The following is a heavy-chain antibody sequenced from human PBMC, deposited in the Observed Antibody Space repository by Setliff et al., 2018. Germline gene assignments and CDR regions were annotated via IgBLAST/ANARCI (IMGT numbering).Heavy chain of an antibody. Sequence: ASVKVSCKASGYTFTSSGITWVRRAPGQGLEWMGWISTYTGNTNYAQKLQGRITMTTDTSTSTAYMELRSLTSDDTAVYYCSRLVRYCTTTTCQRASGAEFWGQGTLVTVSS. V-gene: IGHV1-18*01. CDR3: SRLVRYCTTTTCQRASGAEF. D-gene: IGHD2-8*01. CDR2: ISTYTGNT. J-gene: IGHJ4*02. CDR1: GYTFTSSG.